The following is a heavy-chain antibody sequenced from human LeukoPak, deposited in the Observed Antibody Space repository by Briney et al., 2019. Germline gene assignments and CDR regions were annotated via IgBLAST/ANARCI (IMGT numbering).Heavy chain of an antibody. CDR2: ISSSGSTI. CDR1: GFTFSSYE. Sequence: GGSLRLSCAASGFTFSSYEMNWVRQAPGKGLEWVSYISSSGSTIYYADSVKGRFTISRDNAKNSLYLQMNSLRAEDTAVYYCARDFYYGAFDYWGQGTLVTVSS. CDR3: ARDFYYGAFDY. J-gene: IGHJ4*02. V-gene: IGHV3-48*03. D-gene: IGHD3-22*01.